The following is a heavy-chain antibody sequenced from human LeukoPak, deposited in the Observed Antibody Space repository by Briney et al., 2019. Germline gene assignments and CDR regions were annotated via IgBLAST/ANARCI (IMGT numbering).Heavy chain of an antibody. CDR1: GFTFGSYG. V-gene: IGHV3-30*18. D-gene: IGHD1-14*01. Sequence: PGGSLRLSCAASGFTFGSYGMHWVRQAPGKGLEWVTSISYDGSNKYYADSVKGRFTISRDNSKNTLSLQMNSLRPEDTAVYYCVKDRRWDISNPLDYWGQGTLVTVSS. CDR2: ISYDGSNK. J-gene: IGHJ4*02. CDR3: VKDRRWDISNPLDY.